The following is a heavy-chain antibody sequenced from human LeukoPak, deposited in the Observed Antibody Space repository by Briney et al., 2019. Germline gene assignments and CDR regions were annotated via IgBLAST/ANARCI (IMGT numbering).Heavy chain of an antibody. CDR3: AREGGFYRPLDY. D-gene: IGHD6-25*01. Sequence: SETLSLTCGVSGGSVSSTNWWTWIRPPPGKGLEWIGEVHLDGTTNFNPSLKSRLTMSVDLSENHVSLKLTSVTAADTAVYYCAREGGFYRPLDYSGQGTLVTVSS. CDR1: GGSVSSTNW. J-gene: IGHJ4*02. V-gene: IGHV4-4*02. CDR2: VHLDGTT.